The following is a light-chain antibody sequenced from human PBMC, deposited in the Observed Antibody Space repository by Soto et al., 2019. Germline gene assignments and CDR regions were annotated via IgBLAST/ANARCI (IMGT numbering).Light chain of an antibody. CDR3: QQYGSSVFN. V-gene: IGKV3-20*01. CDR1: QSVSSN. Sequence: IVLTQSPATLSVSLWERATLSCRASQSVSSNLAWYQLKPGQAPRLLIYGASTRATGIPARFSGSGSGTDFTLTISRLEPEDFAVYYCQQYGSSVFNFGPGTKVDIK. J-gene: IGKJ3*01. CDR2: GAS.